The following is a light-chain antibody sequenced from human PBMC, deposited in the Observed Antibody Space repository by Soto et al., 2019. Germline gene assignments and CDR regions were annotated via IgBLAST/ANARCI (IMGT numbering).Light chain of an antibody. CDR1: HNDIGTYDY. CDR3: RSFASDRIYV. V-gene: IGLV2-14*03. J-gene: IGLJ1*01. CDR2: GVT. Sequence: QSVLTQPTSVSGSPGQSITISCTGNHNDIGTYDYVSWYQQHPGRATRLLIYGVTTRPSGISDRFSASKSGLTASLTISGLQPEDEADYYCRSFASDRIYVFGPVTKLTV.